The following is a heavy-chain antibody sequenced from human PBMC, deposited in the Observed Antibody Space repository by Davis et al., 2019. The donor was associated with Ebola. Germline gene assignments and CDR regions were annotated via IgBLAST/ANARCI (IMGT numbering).Heavy chain of an antibody. Sequence: SVTVSCKASGYTFTSYGISWVRQAPGQGLDWMGGIIPVFGIPKYAQKFQGRVTITADESTSTAYMELSSLRSEDTAVYYCARDRYSDGSGYFFEQSHWGQGTLVTVSS. CDR3: ARDRYSDGSGYFFEQSH. CDR2: IIPVFGIP. V-gene: IGHV1-69*13. CDR1: GYTFTSYG. J-gene: IGHJ4*02. D-gene: IGHD3-22*01.